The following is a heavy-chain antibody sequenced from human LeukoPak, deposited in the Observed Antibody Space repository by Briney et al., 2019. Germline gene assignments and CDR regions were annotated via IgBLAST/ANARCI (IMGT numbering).Heavy chain of an antibody. J-gene: IGHJ6*03. CDR1: GFTFSSYS. CDR2: ISSSSSYI. V-gene: IGHV3-21*01. D-gene: IGHD2-2*02. Sequence: GGSLRLSCAASGFTFSSYSMNWVRQAPGKGLEWVSSISSSSSYIYYADSVKGRFTISRDNAKNSLYLQMNSLRAEDTAVYYCARVGVPAAILRYYYYYYMDVWGKGTTVTISS. CDR3: ARVGVPAAILRYYYYYYMDV.